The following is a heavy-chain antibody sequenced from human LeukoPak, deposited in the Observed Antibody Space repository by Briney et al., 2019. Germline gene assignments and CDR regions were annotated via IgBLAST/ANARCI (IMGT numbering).Heavy chain of an antibody. V-gene: IGHV4-34*01. CDR2: INHSGST. CDR1: GGSFSGYY. D-gene: IGHD1-26*01. CDR3: ARSGGSYEGDY. J-gene: IGHJ4*02. Sequence: SETLSLTCAVYGGSFSGYYWSWIRQPPGKGLEWIGEINHSGSTNYNPSLKSRVTISVDTSKNQFSLKLSSVTAADTAVYYCARSGGSYEGDYWGQGTLVTVSS.